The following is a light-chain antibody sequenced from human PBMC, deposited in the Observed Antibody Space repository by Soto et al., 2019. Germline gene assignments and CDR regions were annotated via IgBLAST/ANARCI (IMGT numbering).Light chain of an antibody. V-gene: IGLV1-44*01. CDR1: SSNIGSNT. Sequence: QSVLTQPPSASGTPGQRVTISCSGSSSNIGSNTVTWYQQLPGTAPKLLIYSNNQLPSGVPDRFSGSKSGASASLTISGLQIADGGDYYCAAWDDSMNCVVCGGGTKRTVL. CDR2: SNN. J-gene: IGLJ2*01. CDR3: AAWDDSMNCVV.